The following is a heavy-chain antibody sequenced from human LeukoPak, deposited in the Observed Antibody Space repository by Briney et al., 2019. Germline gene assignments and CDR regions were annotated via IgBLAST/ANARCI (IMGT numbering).Heavy chain of an antibody. Sequence: PGAALRLSCAASGFTFSRYWMTWVRQPPGKRPEWIGTIYSSQYTYYHRSLRSRATISADTSSNLFSLKLISVTAADTAVYYCARGSDDYILGNHWGHGTLVTVSS. CDR3: ARGSDDYILGNH. V-gene: IGHV4-39*01. J-gene: IGHJ5*02. D-gene: IGHD5-24*01. CDR2: IYSSQYT. CDR1: GFTFSRYW.